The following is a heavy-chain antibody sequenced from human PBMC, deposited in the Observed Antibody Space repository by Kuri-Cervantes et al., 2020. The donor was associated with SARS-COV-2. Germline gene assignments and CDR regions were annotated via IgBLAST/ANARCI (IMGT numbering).Heavy chain of an antibody. CDR2: ISYDGSNK. J-gene: IGHJ5*02. Sequence: GESLKISCAASGFTFSGYGMHWVRQAPGKGLEWVAVISYDGSNKYYADSVKGRFTISRDNSKNTLYLQMNSLRAEDTAVYYCARETIVVVPAASTENWFDPWGQGTLVTVSS. CDR3: ARETIVVVPAASTENWFDP. CDR1: GFTFSGYG. V-gene: IGHV3-30*03. D-gene: IGHD2-2*01.